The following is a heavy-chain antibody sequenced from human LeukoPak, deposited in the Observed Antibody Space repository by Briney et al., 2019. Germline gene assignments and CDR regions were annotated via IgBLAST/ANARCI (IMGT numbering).Heavy chain of an antibody. D-gene: IGHD4-23*01. CDR1: GFTFSSYW. CDR2: IASDGSST. CDR3: ARGRPHGNDY. Sequence: PGGSLRLSCAASGFTFSSYWMNWVRQAPGKGLVWVSRIASDGSSTTYADSVEGRFSISRDNAKNTLYLQMNSLRVEDTAVYYCARGRPHGNDYWGQGTLVTVS. V-gene: IGHV3-74*01. J-gene: IGHJ4*02.